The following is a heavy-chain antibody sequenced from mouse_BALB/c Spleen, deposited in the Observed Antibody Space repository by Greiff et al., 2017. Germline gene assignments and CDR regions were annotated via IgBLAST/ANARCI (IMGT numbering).Heavy chain of an antibody. CDR3: ARSSSYHYAMDY. Sequence: EVKLMESGGGLVKPGGSLKLSCAASGFTFSSYAMSWVRQTPEKRLEWVASISSGGSTYYPDSVKGRFTISRDNARNILYLQMSSLRSEDTAMYYCARSSSYHYAMDYWGQGTSVTVSS. J-gene: IGHJ4*01. V-gene: IGHV5-6-5*01. CDR2: ISSGGST. D-gene: IGHD1-1*01. CDR1: GFTFSSYA.